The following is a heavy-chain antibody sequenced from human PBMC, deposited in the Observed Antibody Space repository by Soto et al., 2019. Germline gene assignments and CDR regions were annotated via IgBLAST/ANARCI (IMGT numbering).Heavy chain of an antibody. V-gene: IGHV3-66*01. CDR3: VRRWG. CDR1: EFTVSNNY. D-gene: IGHD1-26*01. CDR2: IYSDGST. J-gene: IGHJ3*01. Sequence: EVQLVESGGGLVQPGGSLRLSCAASEFTVSNNYMSWVRQAPGKGLEWVSLIYSDGSTDYADSVKGSFTISRDNSKNTQYLQMNSLRVEDTAMYYCVRRWGWGQGTLVTVSS.